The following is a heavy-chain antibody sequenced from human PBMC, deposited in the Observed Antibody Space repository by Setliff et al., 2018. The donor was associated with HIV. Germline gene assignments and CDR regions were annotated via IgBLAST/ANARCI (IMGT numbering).Heavy chain of an antibody. D-gene: IGHD3-16*01. Sequence: SETLSLTCSVYGVSINLHHWSWIRQSPGKGLKSIGVVSDTGPTNSNPSLRSRVTISSDTSKNQISLRLTSVAAADTALYFCARHKVISKLGGLIQDYFYYGLDAWGQGTTVTVSS. CDR2: VSDTGPT. V-gene: IGHV4-59*11. CDR1: GVSINLHH. J-gene: IGHJ6*02. CDR3: ARHKVISKLGGLIQDYFYYGLDA.